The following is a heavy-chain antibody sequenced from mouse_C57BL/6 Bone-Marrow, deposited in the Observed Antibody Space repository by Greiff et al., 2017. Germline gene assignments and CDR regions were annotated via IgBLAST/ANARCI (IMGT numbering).Heavy chain of an antibody. CDR3: ARRRIFYYGSTYAWFAY. CDR2: INPNNGGT. D-gene: IGHD1-1*01. V-gene: IGHV1-26*01. J-gene: IGHJ3*01. CDR1: GYTFTDYY. Sequence: EVQLQESGPELVKPGASVKISCKASGYTFTDYYMNWVKQSHGKSLEWIGDINPNNGGTSYNQKFKGKATLTVDKSSSTAYMELRSLTSGDSAVYYCARRRIFYYGSTYAWFAYWGQGTLVTVSA.